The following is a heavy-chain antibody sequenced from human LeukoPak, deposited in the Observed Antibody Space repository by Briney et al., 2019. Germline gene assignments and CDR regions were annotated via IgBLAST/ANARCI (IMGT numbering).Heavy chain of an antibody. D-gene: IGHD1-14*01. J-gene: IGHJ4*02. CDR3: ARDLYKREGTFDY. Sequence: GGSLRLSCAASGFTFSSYAMHWVRQAPGKGLEWVAVISYDGSNKYYADSVKGRFTISRDNSKNTLYLQMNSLRAEDTAVYYCARDLYKREGTFDYWGQGTLVTVSS. V-gene: IGHV3-30-3*01. CDR2: ISYDGSNK. CDR1: GFTFSSYA.